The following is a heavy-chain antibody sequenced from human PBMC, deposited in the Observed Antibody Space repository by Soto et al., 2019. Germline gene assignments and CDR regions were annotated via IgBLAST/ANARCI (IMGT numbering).Heavy chain of an antibody. D-gene: IGHD5-18*01. CDR1: GFTFSSYA. V-gene: IGHV3-23*01. CDR3: AKGDTNYYGMDV. CDR2: ISGSGGST. J-gene: IGHJ6*02. Sequence: GGSLRLACAASGFTFSSYAMSWVRQAPGKGLEWVSAISGSGGSTYYADSVKGRFTISRDNSKNTLYLQMNSLRAEDTAVYYCAKGDTNYYGMDVWGQGTTVTVSS.